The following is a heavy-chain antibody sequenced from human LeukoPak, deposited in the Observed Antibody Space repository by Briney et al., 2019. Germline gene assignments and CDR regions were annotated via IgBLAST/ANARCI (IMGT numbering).Heavy chain of an antibody. D-gene: IGHD6-13*01. V-gene: IGHV3-64*04. Sequence: PGGSLRLSCSASGFTFSAYAMYWVRQAPGKGLEYVSGISSNGGSSFYADSVKGRFTISRDNSKNTLYLQMNSLRAEDTAVYYCAKVAAAGYNWFDPWGQGTLVTVSS. CDR2: ISSNGGSS. CDR1: GFTFSAYA. CDR3: AKVAAAGYNWFDP. J-gene: IGHJ5*02.